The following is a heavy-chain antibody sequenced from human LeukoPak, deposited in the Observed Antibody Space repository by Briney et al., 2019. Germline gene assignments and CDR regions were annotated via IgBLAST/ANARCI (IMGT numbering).Heavy chain of an antibody. CDR3: ARLIVDSSWYVGGDY. CDR1: GYTFTSYG. J-gene: IGHJ4*02. V-gene: IGHV1-18*01. D-gene: IGHD6-13*01. CDR2: ISAYNGNT. Sequence: GASVKVSCKASGYTFTSYGISWVRQAPGQGLEWMGWISAYNGNTNYAQKLQGRVTMTTDTSTSTAYMELRGLRSDDTAVYYCARLIVDSSWYVGGDYWGQGTLVTVSS.